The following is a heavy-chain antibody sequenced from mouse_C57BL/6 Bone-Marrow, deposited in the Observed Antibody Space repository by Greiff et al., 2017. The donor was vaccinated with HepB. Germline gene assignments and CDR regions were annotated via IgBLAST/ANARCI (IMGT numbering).Heavy chain of an antibody. CDR1: GYTFTSYW. J-gene: IGHJ4*01. CDR3: ARHRYGGYCAMDY. V-gene: IGHV1-53*01. Sequence: QVQLQQPGTELVKPGASVKLSCKASGYTFTSYWMHWVKQRPGQGLEWIGNINPSNGGTNYNEKFKSKATLTVDKSSSTVYMQLSSLTSEDSAVYYCARHRYGGYCAMDYWGQGTSVTVSS. CDR2: INPSNGGT. D-gene: IGHD2-14*01.